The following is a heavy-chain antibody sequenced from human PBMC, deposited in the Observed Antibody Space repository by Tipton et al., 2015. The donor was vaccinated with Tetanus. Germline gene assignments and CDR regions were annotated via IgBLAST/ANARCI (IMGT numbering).Heavy chain of an antibody. V-gene: IGHV3-48*03. CDR2: IGGSGRTI. CDR3: ARHKTRYDVLTGYYPFDF. Sequence: SLRLSCAASGFTFSDYEMNWVRQAPGKRLEWVAYIGGSGRTIFYADSVKGRFTISRDNAKNSLFLQMNSLRAEDTAVYYCARHKTRYDVLTGYYPFDFWGQGTLVTVSS. D-gene: IGHD3-9*01. J-gene: IGHJ4*02. CDR1: GFTFSDYE.